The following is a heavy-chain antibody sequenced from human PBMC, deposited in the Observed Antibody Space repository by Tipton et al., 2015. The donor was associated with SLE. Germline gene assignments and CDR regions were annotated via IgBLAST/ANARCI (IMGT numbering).Heavy chain of an antibody. D-gene: IGHD3-16*01. CDR3: ARETEYDHVWGSYPDI. J-gene: IGHJ3*02. CDR2: INHSGST. CDR1: GGSFSGYY. Sequence: LRLSCAVYGGSFSGYYWSWIRQPPGKGLEWIGEINHSGSTNYNPSLKSRVTISVDTSKNQFSLKLSSVTAADTAVYYCARETEYDHVWGSYPDIWGQGTMLTVSA. V-gene: IGHV4-34*01.